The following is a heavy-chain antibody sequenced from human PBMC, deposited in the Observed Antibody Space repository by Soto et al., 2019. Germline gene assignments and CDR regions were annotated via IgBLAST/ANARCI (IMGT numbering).Heavy chain of an antibody. D-gene: IGHD3-3*01. Sequence: QVQLVQSGAEVKKPGASVKVSCKASGYTFTGYYMHWVRQAPGQGLEWMGWINPNSGGTNYAQKFQGRVTMTRDTSISTAYMELSRLRSDDTAVYYCARDNSLDYDFWSGYPTYYYYYGMDVWGQGTTVTVSS. J-gene: IGHJ6*02. V-gene: IGHV1-2*02. CDR1: GYTFTGYY. CDR2: INPNSGGT. CDR3: ARDNSLDYDFWSGYPTYYYYYGMDV.